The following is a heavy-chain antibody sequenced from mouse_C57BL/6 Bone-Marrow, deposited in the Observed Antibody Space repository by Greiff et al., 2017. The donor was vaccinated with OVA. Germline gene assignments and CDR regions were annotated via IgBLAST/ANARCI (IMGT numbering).Heavy chain of an antibody. Sequence: QVQLQQSGPELVKPGASVKISCKASGYAFSSSWMNWVKQRPGKGLEWIGRIYPGEGDTNYNGKFKGKATMTEDKSSSTAYMQLSSLTSDDSAVYFCARKANWLFDYWGQGTTLPVSS. J-gene: IGHJ2*01. V-gene: IGHV1-82*01. CDR2: IYPGEGDT. D-gene: IGHD4-1*01. CDR1: GYAFSSSW. CDR3: ARKANWLFDY.